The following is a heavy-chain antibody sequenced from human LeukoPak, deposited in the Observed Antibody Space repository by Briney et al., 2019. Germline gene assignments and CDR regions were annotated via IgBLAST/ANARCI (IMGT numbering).Heavy chain of an antibody. D-gene: IGHD6-19*01. CDR1: GFTFSNYE. CDR2: IKQDGSEK. V-gene: IGHV3-7*05. CDR3: ARFSSGWPKDY. J-gene: IGHJ4*02. Sequence: GGSLRLSCAASGFTFSNYEMNWVRQAPGKGLEWVANIKQDGSEKYYVDSVKGRFTISRDNAKNSLYLQMNSLRAEDTAVYYCARFSSGWPKDYWGQGTLVTVSS.